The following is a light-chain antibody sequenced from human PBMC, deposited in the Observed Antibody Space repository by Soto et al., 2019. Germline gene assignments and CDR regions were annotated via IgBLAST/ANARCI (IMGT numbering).Light chain of an antibody. CDR2: DVS. CDR1: SSDVGGYNY. Sequence: QSALTQPASVSGSPGQSITISCTGTSSDVGGYNYVSWYQQHPGKAPKLLIFDVSTRPSGVSNRFSGSKSGNTASLTISGLQAEDEADYYCSSAQGSDSSVLFGGGTKLTVL. J-gene: IGLJ2*01. CDR3: SSAQGSDSSVL. V-gene: IGLV2-14*03.